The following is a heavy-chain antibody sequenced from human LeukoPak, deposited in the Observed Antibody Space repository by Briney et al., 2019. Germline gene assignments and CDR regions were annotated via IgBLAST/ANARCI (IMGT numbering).Heavy chain of an antibody. CDR3: ARSGPYCSSTSCYYYYGMDV. D-gene: IGHD2-2*01. J-gene: IGHJ6*02. V-gene: IGHV4-59*01. Sequence: SETLSLTCAVYGGSFSGYYWSWIRQPPGKGLEWIGYIYYSGSTNYNPSLKSRVTISVDTSKNQFSLKLSSVTAADTAVYYCARSGPYCSSTSCYYYYGMDVWGQGTTVTVSS. CDR1: GGSFSGYY. CDR2: IYYSGST.